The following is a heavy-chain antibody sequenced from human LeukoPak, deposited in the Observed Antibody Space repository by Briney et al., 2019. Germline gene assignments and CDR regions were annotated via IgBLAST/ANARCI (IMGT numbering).Heavy chain of an antibody. J-gene: IGHJ4*02. CDR3: ARAPVPTYYYDSRPDY. Sequence: GSLRLSCAASGFTFSSYWMCWVRQAPGKGLEWVANIKQDGSEKYYVDSVKGRFTISRDNAKNSLYLQMNSLRAEDTAVYYCARAPVPTYYYDSRPDYWGQGTLVTVSS. D-gene: IGHD3-22*01. CDR2: IKQDGSEK. V-gene: IGHV3-7*01. CDR1: GFTFSSYW.